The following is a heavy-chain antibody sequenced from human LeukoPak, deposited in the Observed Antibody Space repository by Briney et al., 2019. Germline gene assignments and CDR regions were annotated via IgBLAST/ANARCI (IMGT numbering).Heavy chain of an antibody. CDR1: GFTFSSYE. D-gene: IGHD1-26*01. CDR2: ISSSGRTK. J-gene: IGHJ4*02. Sequence: PGGSLRLSCAASGFTFSSYEMNWVRQAPGKGLEWVSYISSSGRTKYYAGSVKGRFTISRDNAKNSLYLQMNSLRAEDTAVYYCARGKWEPLDYWGQGTLVTVSS. CDR3: ARGKWEPLDY. V-gene: IGHV3-48*03.